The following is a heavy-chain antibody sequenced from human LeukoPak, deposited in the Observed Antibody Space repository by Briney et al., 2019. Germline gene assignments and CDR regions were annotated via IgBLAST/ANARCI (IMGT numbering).Heavy chain of an antibody. Sequence: SGGSLRLSCAASGLTFSSYGMHWVRQAPGKGLEWVAFIRYDGSNKYYADSVKGRFTISRDNSKNTLYLQMNSLRAEDTAVYYCAKLTPYSGSYPFDYWGQGTLVTVSS. D-gene: IGHD1-26*01. V-gene: IGHV3-30*02. J-gene: IGHJ4*02. CDR1: GLTFSSYG. CDR2: IRYDGSNK. CDR3: AKLTPYSGSYPFDY.